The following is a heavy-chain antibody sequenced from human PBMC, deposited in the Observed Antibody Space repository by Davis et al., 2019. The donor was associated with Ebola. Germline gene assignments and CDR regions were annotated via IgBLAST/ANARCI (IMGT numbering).Heavy chain of an antibody. Sequence: GESLKISCAASGFTFSSYAMHWVRQAPGKGLEWVAVISYDGSNKYYADSVKGRFTISRDNSKNTPYLQMNSLRAEDTAVYYCARGYYDFWSGYYGRGDYYFDYWGQGTLVTVSS. V-gene: IGHV3-30-3*01. CDR1: GFTFSSYA. CDR2: ISYDGSNK. CDR3: ARGYYDFWSGYYGRGDYYFDY. J-gene: IGHJ4*02. D-gene: IGHD3-3*01.